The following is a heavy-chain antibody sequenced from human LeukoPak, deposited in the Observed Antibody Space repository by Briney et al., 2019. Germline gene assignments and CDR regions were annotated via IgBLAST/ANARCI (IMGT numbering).Heavy chain of an antibody. CDR3: ARVADGDYLDY. J-gene: IGHJ4*02. CDR1: GGSISSGSYY. D-gene: IGHD6-6*01. V-gene: IGHV4-61*02. Sequence: SQTLSLTCTVSGGSISSGSYYWSWIRQPAGKGLEWIGRIYTSGSTNYNPSLKSRVTISVDTSKNQFSLKLSSVTAADTAVYYCARVADGDYLDYWGQGTLVTVSS. CDR2: IYTSGST.